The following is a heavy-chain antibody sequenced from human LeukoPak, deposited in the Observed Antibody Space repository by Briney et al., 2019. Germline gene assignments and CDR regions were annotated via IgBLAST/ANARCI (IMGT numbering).Heavy chain of an antibody. V-gene: IGHV3-30*04. CDR3: ARDRLPSDQDDFDY. CDR2: LSYDGFTK. Sequence: GGSLRPSCVASGFTFSASTMHWVRKAPGKGLEWVAVLSYDGFTKYYAASVKGRFTISRDNSKNTLYLQMNSLRPEDTAMYHCARDRLPSDQDDFDYWGQGILVTVSS. J-gene: IGHJ4*02. D-gene: IGHD3-3*01. CDR1: GFTFSAST.